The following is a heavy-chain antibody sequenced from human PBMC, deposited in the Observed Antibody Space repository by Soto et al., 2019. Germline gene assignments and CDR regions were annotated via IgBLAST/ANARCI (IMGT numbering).Heavy chain of an antibody. Sequence: QVQLVQSGAEVKKPGSSVKVSCKASGGTFSSYAISWVRQSPGQGLEWMGGIIPIFGTANYAQKFQGRVTITADASTSRAYMELSSLRSEDTAVYYCARGSVARVSSSWYSVDYWGQGTLVTVSS. V-gene: IGHV1-69*01. CDR2: IIPIFGTA. J-gene: IGHJ4*02. D-gene: IGHD6-13*01. CDR1: GGTFSSYA. CDR3: ARGSVARVSSSWYSVDY.